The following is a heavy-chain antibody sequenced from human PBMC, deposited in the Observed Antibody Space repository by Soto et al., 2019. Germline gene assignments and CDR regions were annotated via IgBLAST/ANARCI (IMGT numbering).Heavy chain of an antibody. CDR2: ISGSGGST. V-gene: IGHV3-23*01. J-gene: IGHJ6*02. CDR1: GFTFSSYA. Sequence: GGSLRLSCAASGFTFSSYAMSWVRQAPGKGLEWVSAISGSGGSTYYADSVKGRFTISRDNSKNTLYLQMNSLRAEDTAVYYCAKLQAPPYSSSWYRQSSHYYYYYGMDVWGQGTTVTVSS. D-gene: IGHD6-13*01. CDR3: AKLQAPPYSSSWYRQSSHYYYYYGMDV.